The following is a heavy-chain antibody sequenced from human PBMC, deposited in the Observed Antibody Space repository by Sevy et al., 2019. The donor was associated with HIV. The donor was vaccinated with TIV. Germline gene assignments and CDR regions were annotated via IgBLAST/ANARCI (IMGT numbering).Heavy chain of an antibody. CDR1: GGSISSSSYY. CDR2: IYYSGST. CDR3: ARQAAANWGGHFDY. Sequence: SETLSLTCTVSGGSISSSSYYWGWIRQPPGKGLEWIGSIYYSGSTYYNPSLKSRVTISVDTSKNQFSLKLSSVTAADTAVYYCARQAAANWGGHFDYWGQRTLVTVSS. D-gene: IGHD7-27*01. V-gene: IGHV4-39*01. J-gene: IGHJ4*02.